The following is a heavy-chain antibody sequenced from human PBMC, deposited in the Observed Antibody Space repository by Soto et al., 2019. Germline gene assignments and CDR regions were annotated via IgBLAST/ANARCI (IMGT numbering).Heavy chain of an antibody. D-gene: IGHD1-7*01. V-gene: IGHV3-48*03. Sequence: EVQLVESGGGLVQPGGSLRLSCAASGFTFSSYEMNWVRQAPGKGLEWVSYISSSGSTIYYADSVKGRFTISRDNAKNSLYLQMSSLRAEDTAVYYCARDGTTFLLNYYYGMDVWGQGTTVTVSS. CDR1: GFTFSSYE. CDR2: ISSSGSTI. CDR3: ARDGTTFLLNYYYGMDV. J-gene: IGHJ6*02.